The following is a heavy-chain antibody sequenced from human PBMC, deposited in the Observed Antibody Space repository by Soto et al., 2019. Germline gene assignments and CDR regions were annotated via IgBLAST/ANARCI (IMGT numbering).Heavy chain of an antibody. CDR2: IYYSGST. Sequence: SETLSLTCTVSGVSISSGDYYWSWIRQPPGKGLEWIGYIYYSGSTYYNPSLKSRVTISVDTSKNQFSLKLSSVTAADTAVYYCARVNAVRGVSTYYFEYWGQGTLVTVSS. CDR1: GVSISSGDYY. V-gene: IGHV4-30-4*01. D-gene: IGHD3-10*02. CDR3: ARVNAVRGVSTYYFEY. J-gene: IGHJ4*02.